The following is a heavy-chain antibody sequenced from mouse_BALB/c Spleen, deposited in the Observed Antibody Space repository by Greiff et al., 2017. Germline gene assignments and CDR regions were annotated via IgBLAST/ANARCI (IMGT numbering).Heavy chain of an antibody. V-gene: IGHV1S137*01. CDR2: ISTYYGDA. J-gene: IGHJ4*01. Sequence: VQLQESGAELVRPGVSVKISCKGSGYTFTDYAMHWVKQSHAKSLEWIGVISTYYGDASYNQKFKGKATMTVDKSSSTAYMELARLTSEDSAIYYCARRATMITTGAMDYWGQGTSVTVSS. D-gene: IGHD2-4*01. CDR3: ARRATMITTGAMDY. CDR1: GYTFTDYA.